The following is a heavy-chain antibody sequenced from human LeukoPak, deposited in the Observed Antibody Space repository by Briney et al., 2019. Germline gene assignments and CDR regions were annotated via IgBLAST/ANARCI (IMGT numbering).Heavy chain of an antibody. Sequence: ASVKVSCKASGYTLTSYGISWVRQAPGQGLEWMGWISAYNGNTNYAQKLQGRVTMTTDTSTSTAYMELRSLRFDDTAVYYCARDRLRYFDWLLPDYWGQGTLVTVSS. J-gene: IGHJ4*02. CDR1: GYTLTSYG. CDR3: ARDRLRYFDWLLPDY. D-gene: IGHD3-9*01. V-gene: IGHV1-18*01. CDR2: ISAYNGNT.